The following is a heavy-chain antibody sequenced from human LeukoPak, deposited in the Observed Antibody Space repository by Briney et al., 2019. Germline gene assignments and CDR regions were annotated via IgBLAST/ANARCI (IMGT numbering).Heavy chain of an antibody. CDR1: GFTFGDYA. D-gene: IGHD3-22*01. CDR3: ARDRSGYYSEYFQH. V-gene: IGHV3-49*04. J-gene: IGHJ1*01. CDR2: IRCKAYGETK. Sequence: PGRSLRLSCPAPGFTFGDYAMTSVRQAPGKGIEWVRFIRCKAYGETKDSAASVKGRFTISRDDSKSIAYLERDSLKTEDTAVYYCARDRSGYYSEYFQHWGQGTLVTVSS.